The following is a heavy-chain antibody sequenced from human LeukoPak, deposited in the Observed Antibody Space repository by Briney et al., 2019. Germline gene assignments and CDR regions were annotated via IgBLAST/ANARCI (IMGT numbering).Heavy chain of an antibody. CDR1: GFTFSRFL. V-gene: IGHV3-7*04. Sequence: PGGSLRRSCAASGFTFSRFLMRWVRQAPGKGLDWVASINQDGREEYYVDSVKGRFTISRDHSNNTLYLQMNRLRAEDTAVYYCARPAYYYDSSGYYGGAFDIWGQGTMVTVSS. J-gene: IGHJ3*02. CDR2: INQDGREE. D-gene: IGHD3-22*01. CDR3: ARPAYYYDSSGYYGGAFDI.